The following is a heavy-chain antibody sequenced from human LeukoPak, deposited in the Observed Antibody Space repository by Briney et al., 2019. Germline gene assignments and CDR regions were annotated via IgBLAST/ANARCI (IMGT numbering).Heavy chain of an antibody. Sequence: PSQTLSLTCTVSGASITSGSFYWSWLRQSAGKGLEWIGRVYSSGSTNYNPSLKSRVTISVDKSKNQFSLKLSSVTAADTAVYYCARARQGYYDILTGYWKGSYYYYGMDVWGKGTTVTVSS. D-gene: IGHD3-9*01. CDR2: VYSSGST. J-gene: IGHJ6*04. CDR1: GASITSGSFY. CDR3: ARARQGYYDILTGYWKGSYYYYGMDV. V-gene: IGHV4-61*02.